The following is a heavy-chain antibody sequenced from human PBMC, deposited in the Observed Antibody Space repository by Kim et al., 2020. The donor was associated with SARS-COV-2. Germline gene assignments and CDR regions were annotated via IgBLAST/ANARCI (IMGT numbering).Heavy chain of an antibody. D-gene: IGHD5-12*01. CDR3: ARHYLRGVSGYDPLDY. Sequence: SETLSLTCTVSGGSVSGYYWSWIRQTPGKGLEWIGYIFYRGSSSSNPSLESRVSMSVDTSKDQFYLNLHYVTAEDTAVYFCARHYLRGVSGYDPLDYWGQGLPVTVSS. CDR1: GGSVSGYY. V-gene: IGHV4-59*08. J-gene: IGHJ4*02. CDR2: IFYRGSS.